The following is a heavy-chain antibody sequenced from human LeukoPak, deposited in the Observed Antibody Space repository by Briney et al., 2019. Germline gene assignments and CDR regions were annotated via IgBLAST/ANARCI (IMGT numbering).Heavy chain of an antibody. D-gene: IGHD6-13*01. Sequence: SVKVSCKAAGGTFSSYAISWVRQAPGQGLEWMGRIIPIFGIANYAQKFQGRVTITADKSTSTAYMELSSLRSEDTAVYYCARDPSIAAAAINWFDPWGQGTLVTVSS. CDR1: GGTFSSYA. CDR3: ARDPSIAAAAINWFDP. J-gene: IGHJ5*02. CDR2: IIPIFGIA. V-gene: IGHV1-69*04.